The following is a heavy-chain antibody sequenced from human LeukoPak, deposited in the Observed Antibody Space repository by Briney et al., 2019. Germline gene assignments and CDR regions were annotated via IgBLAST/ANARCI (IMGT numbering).Heavy chain of an antibody. CDR1: GFTFSNAW. V-gene: IGHV3-53*01. CDR2: LYTGGGT. Sequence: GGSLRLSCADSGFTFSNAWMSWVRQAPGKGLEWVSVLYTGGGTDHADSAKGRFTISRDNSKNTLSLRMNSLRAEDTAIYYCTRSGYRHPYHFDSWGQGTLVTVSS. J-gene: IGHJ4*02. D-gene: IGHD3-22*01. CDR3: TRSGYRHPYHFDS.